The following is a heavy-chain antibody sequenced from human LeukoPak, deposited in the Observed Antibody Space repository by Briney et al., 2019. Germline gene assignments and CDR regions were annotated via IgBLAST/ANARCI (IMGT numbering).Heavy chain of an antibody. CDR2: INHSGST. Sequence: SETLSLTCAVYGGSFSGYYWSWIRQPPGKGLEWIGEINHSGSTNYNPSLKSRVTISVDTSKNQFSLKLSSVTAADTAVYYCARSTGWYYFDYWGQGTLVTVSS. V-gene: IGHV4-34*01. CDR1: GGSFSGYY. J-gene: IGHJ4*02. CDR3: ARSTGWYYFDY. D-gene: IGHD6-19*01.